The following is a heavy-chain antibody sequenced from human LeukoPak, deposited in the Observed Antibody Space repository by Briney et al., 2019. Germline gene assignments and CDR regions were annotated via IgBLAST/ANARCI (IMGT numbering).Heavy chain of an antibody. D-gene: IGHD1-26*01. J-gene: IGHJ3*02. CDR1: GFTFSSYS. CDR3: ARDEWGDAFDI. CDR2: ISSSSSYI. Sequence: GGSLRLSCAASGFTFSSYSMNWVRQAPGKGLEWASSISSSSSYIHSADSVRGRFTISRDNAKNSLFLQMNSLRAEDTAVYYCARDEWGDAFDIWGQGTMVTVFS. V-gene: IGHV3-21*01.